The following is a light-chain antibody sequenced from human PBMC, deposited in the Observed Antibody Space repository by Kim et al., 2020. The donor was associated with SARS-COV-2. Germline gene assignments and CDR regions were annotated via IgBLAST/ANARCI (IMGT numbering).Light chain of an antibody. CDR2: TAS. J-gene: IGKJ2*01. Sequence: DIQMTQSPSSLAASVGDRVTITCRASQNINSFLNWYQQRPGKAPKLLIYTASNLQSGVPSRFSGSGSGTDFTLTINSLQPEDFATYYCQQSYSSPYSFGQGTKLEI. CDR1: QNINSF. V-gene: IGKV1-39*01. CDR3: QQSYSSPYS.